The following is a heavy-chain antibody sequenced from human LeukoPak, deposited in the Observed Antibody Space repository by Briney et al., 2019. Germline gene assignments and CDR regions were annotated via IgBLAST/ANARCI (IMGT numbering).Heavy chain of an antibody. Sequence: GGSLRLSCAASGFTVSSKYMSWVRQAPGKGLEWVSVLYSGGTTYYADSVKGRFTISRDNSKNTLYLQMNSLRAEDTAMYYCAKDGIVVSYFDYWGQGTLVTVSS. V-gene: IGHV3-53*05. J-gene: IGHJ4*02. CDR2: LYSGGTT. CDR3: AKDGIVVSYFDY. D-gene: IGHD3-22*01. CDR1: GFTVSSKY.